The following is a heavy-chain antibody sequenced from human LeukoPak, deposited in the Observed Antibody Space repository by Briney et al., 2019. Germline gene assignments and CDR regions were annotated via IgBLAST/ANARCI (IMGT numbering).Heavy chain of an antibody. D-gene: IGHD3-22*01. V-gene: IGHV1-18*01. Sequence: ASLKGSSKASGDTFTSYGISWVRQAPGQRREWIGWISAYNGNTNYAQKLQGRVTITTDTSTSTAYMELRSLRSDDTAVYYCARHYYDSSGYPLDAFDIWGQGTMVTVSS. J-gene: IGHJ3*02. CDR2: ISAYNGNT. CDR1: GDTFTSYG. CDR3: ARHYYDSSGYPLDAFDI.